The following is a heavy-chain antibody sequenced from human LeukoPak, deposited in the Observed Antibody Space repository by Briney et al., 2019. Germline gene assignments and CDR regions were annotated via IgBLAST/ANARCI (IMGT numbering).Heavy chain of an antibody. Sequence: SVKVSCKASGGTFSSYAISWVRQAPGQGLEWMGRIIPILGIANYAQKFQGRVTITADKSTSTAYMELSSLRSEDTAVYYCARARITMVRGDLDYWGQGTLVTVSS. V-gene: IGHV1-69*04. CDR3: ARARITMVRGDLDY. CDR1: GGTFSSYA. D-gene: IGHD3-10*01. J-gene: IGHJ4*02. CDR2: IIPILGIA.